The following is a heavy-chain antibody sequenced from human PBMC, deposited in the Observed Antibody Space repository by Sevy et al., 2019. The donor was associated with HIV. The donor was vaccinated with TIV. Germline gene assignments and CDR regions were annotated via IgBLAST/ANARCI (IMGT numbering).Heavy chain of an antibody. CDR1: GFTFSSYS. Sequence: GGCLRLSCAASGFTFSSYSMNWVRQAPGKGLEWVSYISSSSRTIYYADSVKGRFTISRDNAKNSLYLQMNSLRDEDTAVYYCASRGYCNAGSCYSGPNDYWGQGTLVTVSS. J-gene: IGHJ4*02. CDR2: ISSSSRTI. V-gene: IGHV3-48*02. D-gene: IGHD2-15*01. CDR3: ASRGYCNAGSCYSGPNDY.